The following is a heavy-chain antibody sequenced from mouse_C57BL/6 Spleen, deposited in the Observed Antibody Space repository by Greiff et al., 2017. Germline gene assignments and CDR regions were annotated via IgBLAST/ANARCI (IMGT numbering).Heavy chain of an antibody. CDR1: GYTFTSYW. J-gene: IGHJ4*01. D-gene: IGHD2-3*01. V-gene: IGHV1-69*01. Sequence: QVHVKQPGAELVMPGASVKLSCKASGYTFTSYWMHWVKQRPGQGLEWIGEIDPSDSYTNYNQKFKGKSTLTVDKSSSTAYMQLSSLTSEDSAVYYCARDDGYYVSAMDYWGQGTSVTVSS. CDR2: IDPSDSYT. CDR3: ARDDGYYVSAMDY.